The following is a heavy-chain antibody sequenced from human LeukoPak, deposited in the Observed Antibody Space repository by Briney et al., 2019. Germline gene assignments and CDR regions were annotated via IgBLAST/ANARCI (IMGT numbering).Heavy chain of an antibody. CDR2: IYHSGTT. J-gene: IGHJ4*02. CDR1: GGSISSYY. Sequence: SESLSLTYTVSGGSISSYYWSWIRQPPGKGLEWIGYIYHSGTTYYNPSLQSRVTMSVDTSKNQFSLKLSSVTAVDTAVYYCARKENVYYYFDYWGQGTLVTVSS. CDR3: ARKENVYYYFDY. V-gene: IGHV4-59*12. D-gene: IGHD3-10*01.